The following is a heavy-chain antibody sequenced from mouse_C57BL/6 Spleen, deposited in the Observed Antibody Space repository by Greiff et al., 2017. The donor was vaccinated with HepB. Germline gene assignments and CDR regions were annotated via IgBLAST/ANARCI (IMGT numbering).Heavy chain of an antibody. CDR3: AKYDYGVAY. J-gene: IGHJ3*01. CDR2: IDPSDSYT. V-gene: IGHV1-50*01. Sequence: VQLKQPGAELVKPGASVKLSCKASGYTFTSYWMQWVKQRPGQGLEWIGEIDPSDSYTNYNQKFKGKATLTVDTSSSTAYMQLSSLTSEDSAVYYCAKYDYGVAYWGQGTLVTVSA. CDR1: GYTFTSYW. D-gene: IGHD2-4*01.